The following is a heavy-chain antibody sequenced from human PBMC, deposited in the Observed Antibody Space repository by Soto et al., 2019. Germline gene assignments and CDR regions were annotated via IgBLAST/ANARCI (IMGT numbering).Heavy chain of an antibody. J-gene: IGHJ4*02. CDR3: ASHYDMWSGYLSPVDY. Sequence: GGSLRLSCASSGCTCSSFAMSWVRQAPGKGLEWVSSISGSGGTTDYADSVKGRFTISRDNSKNTVFLRADSLRAEDTAVYYCASHYDMWSGYLSPVDYWGQGTLVTVSS. CDR1: GCTCSSFA. V-gene: IGHV3-23*01. CDR2: ISGSGGTT. D-gene: IGHD3-3*01.